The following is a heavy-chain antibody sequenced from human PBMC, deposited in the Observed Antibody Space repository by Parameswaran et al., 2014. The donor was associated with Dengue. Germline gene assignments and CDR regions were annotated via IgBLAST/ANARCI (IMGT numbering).Heavy chain of an antibody. Sequence: VRQAPGKGLEWVSVIYSGGSTYYADSVKGRFTISRDNSKNTLYLQMNSLRAEDTAVYYCARNGVDTAMVTRSVYFDYWGQGTLVTVSS. V-gene: IGHV3-66*01. CDR3: ARNGVDTAMVTRSVYFDY. J-gene: IGHJ4*02. D-gene: IGHD5-18*01. CDR2: IYSGGST.